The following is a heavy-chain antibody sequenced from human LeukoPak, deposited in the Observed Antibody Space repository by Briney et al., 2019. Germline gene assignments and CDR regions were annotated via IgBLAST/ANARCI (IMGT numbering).Heavy chain of an antibody. CDR3: ARAIGVWSSGALDI. CDR1: GGTFSSYA. J-gene: IGHJ3*02. CDR2: IIPIFGTA. Sequence: SVKVSCKASGGTFSSYAISWVRQAPGQGLEWMGGIIPIFGTANYAQKFQGRVTITADESTSTAYMELNSLRSEDTAVYYCARAIGVWSSGALDIWGQGTMVTVSS. V-gene: IGHV1-69*13. D-gene: IGHD3-10*01.